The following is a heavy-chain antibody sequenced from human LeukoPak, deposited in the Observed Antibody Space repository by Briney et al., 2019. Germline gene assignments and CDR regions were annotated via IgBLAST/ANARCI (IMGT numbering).Heavy chain of an antibody. Sequence: GGSLRLSCVVSGFTFTSHGMHWIRQGPGKGLEWVAFIQHDGSNKYHADSVKGRFTISRDNAKNSLYLQMNSLRAEDTAVYYCAELGITMIGGVWGKGTTVTISS. CDR1: GFTFTSHG. CDR2: IQHDGSNK. CDR3: AELGITMIGGV. J-gene: IGHJ6*04. V-gene: IGHV3-30*02. D-gene: IGHD3-10*02.